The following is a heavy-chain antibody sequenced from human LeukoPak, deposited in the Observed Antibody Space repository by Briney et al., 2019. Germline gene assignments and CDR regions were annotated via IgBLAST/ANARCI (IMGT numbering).Heavy chain of an antibody. V-gene: IGHV3-74*01. D-gene: IGHD5-18*01. Sequence: GGSLRLSCAASGFTFSVYGMHCVRQAPGKGLEWVALVKGDGRTTIYADSVKGRFTISRDNAKNTLYLQMNSLRADDSGVYYCATGHSYGYDYWGQGVLVTVSS. CDR1: GFTFSVYG. CDR3: ATGHSYGYDY. J-gene: IGHJ4*02. CDR2: VKGDGRTT.